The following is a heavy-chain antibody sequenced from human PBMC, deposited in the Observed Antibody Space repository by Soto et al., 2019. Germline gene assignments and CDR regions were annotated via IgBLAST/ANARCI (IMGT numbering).Heavy chain of an antibody. Sequence: LSLTCVGSGDTVSSNSVAWNWVRQSPSRGLEWLGRTYYRSRWYSDYAVSVRSRIDINADTSKNQVSLRLNSVTPEDTAVYYCARSEEDSDYYYYGMDVWGQGTTVTVSS. CDR1: GDTVSSNSVA. CDR3: ARSEEDSDYYYYGMDV. J-gene: IGHJ6*02. CDR2: TYYRSRWYS. D-gene: IGHD2-15*01. V-gene: IGHV6-1*01.